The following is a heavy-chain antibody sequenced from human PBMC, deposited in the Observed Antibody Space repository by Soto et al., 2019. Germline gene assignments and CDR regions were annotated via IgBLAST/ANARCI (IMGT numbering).Heavy chain of an antibody. J-gene: IGHJ6*02. CDR3: PRVPLEYSSWSGYYYYGMEV. CDR1: GGSVSSGSYY. D-gene: IGHD6-6*01. Sequence: SETLSLTCTVSGGSVSSGSYYWSWIRQPPGKGLEWIGYIYYSGSTNYNPSLKSRVTISVDTSKNQFSLKLSSVTAADTAVYYCPRVPLEYSSWSGYYYYGMEVWGQGATVTVSS. CDR2: IYYSGST. V-gene: IGHV4-61*01.